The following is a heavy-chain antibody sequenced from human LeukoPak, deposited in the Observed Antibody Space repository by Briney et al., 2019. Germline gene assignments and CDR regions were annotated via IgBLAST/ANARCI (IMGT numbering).Heavy chain of an antibody. V-gene: IGHV4-34*01. CDR2: INQSGVI. J-gene: IGHJ4*02. D-gene: IGHD3-10*01. Sequence: SETLSLTCAVHGGSFSNSYRTWIRQPPGRGLEWIGEINQSGVINYNPSLRSRVTISVDTSKNQFSLKLSSVTAADTAVYYCARAYVGLLWFGELSQEYFDYWGQGTLVTVSS. CDR1: GGSFSNSY. CDR3: ARAYVGLLWFGELSQEYFDY.